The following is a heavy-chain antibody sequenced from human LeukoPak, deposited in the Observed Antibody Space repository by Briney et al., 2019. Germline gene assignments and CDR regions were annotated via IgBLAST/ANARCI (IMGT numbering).Heavy chain of an antibody. V-gene: IGHV1-2*02. J-gene: IGHJ4*02. CDR2: INPNSGGT. CDR3: ARSAIVVVPAAMGY. D-gene: IGHD2-2*01. CDR1: GYTFTGYY. Sequence: GASVKVSCKASGYTFTGYYMHWVRQAPGQGLEWMGWINPNSGGTNYAQKFQGRVTMTRDTSISTAYMELSRLRSDDTAVYYCARSAIVVVPAAMGYWGQGTLVTVSS.